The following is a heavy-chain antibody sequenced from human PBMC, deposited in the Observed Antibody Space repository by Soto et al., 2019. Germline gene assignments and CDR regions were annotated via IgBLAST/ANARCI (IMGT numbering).Heavy chain of an antibody. CDR1: GYTFSTYW. V-gene: IGHV3-74*01. J-gene: IGHJ6*02. CDR3: ARVQPSITIFWYYYYGMDV. D-gene: IGHD3-9*01. CDR2: INSDGSNT. Sequence: GGSLRLSCAASGYTFSTYWMHWVRQAPGKGLLWVSRINSDGSNTYYADSVKGRFTISRDNAKNTLYLQMNSLRADDTAVYYCARVQPSITIFWYYYYGMDVWGQGTTVTVSS.